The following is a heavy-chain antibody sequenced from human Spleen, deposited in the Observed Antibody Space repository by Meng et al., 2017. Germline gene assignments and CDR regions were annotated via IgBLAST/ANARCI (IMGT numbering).Heavy chain of an antibody. D-gene: IGHD3-22*01. V-gene: IGHV1-2*06. Sequence: ASVKVSCKASGYTFTGYYIHWVRQAPGQGLEWMGRINPNTDGTNYAQRFQGRVSMTRDTSISTAYMDLSRLRSDDTAVYYCTRGREVYYDIGGRIESWGQGTLVTVSS. CDR3: TRGREVYYDIGGRIES. J-gene: IGHJ4*02. CDR2: INPNTDGT. CDR1: GYTFTGYY.